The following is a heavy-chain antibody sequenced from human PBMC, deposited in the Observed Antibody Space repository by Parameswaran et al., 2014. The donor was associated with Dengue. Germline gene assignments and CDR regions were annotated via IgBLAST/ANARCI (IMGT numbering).Heavy chain of an antibody. V-gene: IGHV1-2*06. D-gene: IGHD1-1*01. CDR3: ASAGGAHDIYNWFDP. Sequence: WVRQAPGQGLEWMGRINFSNGATNYAQNFQGRVTMTRDTSISTSYMELSRLRSDDTAVYYCASAGGAHDIYNWFDPWGQGTLVTVSS. J-gene: IGHJ5*02. CDR2: INFSNGAT.